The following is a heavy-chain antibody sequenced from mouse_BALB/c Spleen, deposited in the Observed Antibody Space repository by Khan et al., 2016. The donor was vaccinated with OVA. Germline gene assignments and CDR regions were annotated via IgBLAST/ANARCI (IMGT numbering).Heavy chain of an antibody. CDR2: INTSTGEP. V-gene: IGHV9-3-1*01. J-gene: IGHJ4*01. CDR3: ARTLDGSGYDYAMDY. Sequence: QIQLVQSGPELKKPGETVKISCKASGYIFTNYGMTWVKQAPGKGLKWMGWINTSTGEPTYADDFKGRFAFSLETSANTAYLQINNLKKEDTATYCCARTLDGSGYDYAMDYWGQGTSVTVSS. CDR1: GYIFTNYG. D-gene: IGHD1-1*01.